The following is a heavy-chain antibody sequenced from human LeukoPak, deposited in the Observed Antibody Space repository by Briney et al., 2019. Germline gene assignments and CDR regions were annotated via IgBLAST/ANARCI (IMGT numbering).Heavy chain of an antibody. J-gene: IGHJ4*02. D-gene: IGHD3-22*01. CDR1: GFTFSSYW. CDR2: IKTDGSQI. CDR3: AKDPRIYDSSGYYPSY. V-gene: IGHV3-7*01. Sequence: GGSLRLSCVASGFTFSSYWMTWVRQAPGKGLEWVANIKTDGSQIYYVDSVKGRFTISRDNAKNSLYLQMNSLRAEDTAVYYCAKDPRIYDSSGYYPSYWGQGTLVTVSS.